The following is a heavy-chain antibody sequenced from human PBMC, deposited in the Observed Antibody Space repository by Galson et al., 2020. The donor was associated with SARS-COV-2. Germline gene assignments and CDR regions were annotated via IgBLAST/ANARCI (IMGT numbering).Heavy chain of an antibody. CDR3: ARGPTIFGVGPTWFVDY. CDR1: GGSFSGYY. V-gene: IGHV4-34*01. D-gene: IGHD3-3*01. Sequence: SETLSLTCAVYGGSFSGYYWSWIRQPPGKGLEWIGEINHSGSTNYNPSLKSRVTISVDTSKNQFSLKLSYVTAADTAVYYCARGPTIFGVGPTWFVDYWGQGTLVTVSS. CDR2: INHSGST. J-gene: IGHJ4*02.